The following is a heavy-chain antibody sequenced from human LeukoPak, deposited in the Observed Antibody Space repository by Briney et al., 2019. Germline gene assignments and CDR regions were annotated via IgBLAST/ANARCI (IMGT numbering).Heavy chain of an antibody. CDR3: ARDGMSQAPYAMDI. D-gene: IGHD1-1*01. J-gene: IGHJ6*02. Sequence: GASGKVSCKASGYTFITYTMHWVRQAPGERLEWMGRISAGDGNTVYSQKFQGRVTISRDTSASTAYMELSTLRSEDTAVYYCARDGMSQAPYAMDIWGQGTTVTVSS. CDR2: ISAGDGNT. V-gene: IGHV1-3*01. CDR1: GYTFITYT.